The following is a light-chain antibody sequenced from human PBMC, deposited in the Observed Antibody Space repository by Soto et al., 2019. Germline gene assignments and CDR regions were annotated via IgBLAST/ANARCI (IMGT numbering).Light chain of an antibody. V-gene: IGLV1-44*01. Sequence: QPVLTQPPSASGTPGQRVTISCSGSNSNIGSNTVSWYQQLPGTAPKSLIYSDNQRPSGVPDRISGSRSGTSASLAISGLQSDDDAEYYCAAWDDSLRGRVFGGGTKLTVL. CDR2: SDN. CDR1: NSNIGSNT. CDR3: AAWDDSLRGRV. J-gene: IGLJ2*01.